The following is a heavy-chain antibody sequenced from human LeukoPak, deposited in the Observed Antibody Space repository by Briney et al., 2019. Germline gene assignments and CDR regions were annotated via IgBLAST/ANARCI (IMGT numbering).Heavy chain of an antibody. CDR2: IYYSGRT. V-gene: IGHV4-59*08. CDR3: ARHRDVAAASIDY. Sequence: SETLSLTCTVSGGSISSYYWSWVRQPPGKGLEWIGYIYYSGRTNYNPSLKSRVTISVDTSKNQFSLKLSSVTAADTAVYYCARHRDVAAASIDYWGQGTLVTVSS. D-gene: IGHD6-13*01. J-gene: IGHJ4*02. CDR1: GGSISSYY.